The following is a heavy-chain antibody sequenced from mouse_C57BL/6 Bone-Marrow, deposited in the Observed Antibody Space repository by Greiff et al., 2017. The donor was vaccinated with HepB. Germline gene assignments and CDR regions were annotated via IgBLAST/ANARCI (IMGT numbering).Heavy chain of an antibody. CDR1: GYTFTGYW. CDR3: ARVTTVVATRDAMDY. J-gene: IGHJ4*01. CDR2: LLPGSGST. V-gene: IGHV1-9*01. D-gene: IGHD1-1*01. Sequence: LVESGAELMKPGASVKLSCKATGYTFTGYWIEWVKQRPGHGLEWIGELLPGSGSTNYNEKFKGKATFTADTSSNTAYMQLSSLTTEDSAIYYCARVTTVVATRDAMDYWGQGTSVTVSS.